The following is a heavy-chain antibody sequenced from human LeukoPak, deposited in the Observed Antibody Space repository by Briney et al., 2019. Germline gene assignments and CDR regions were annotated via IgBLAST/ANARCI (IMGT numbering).Heavy chain of an antibody. CDR1: GGSVSSGSYY. V-gene: IGHV4-61*01. CDR3: ARARVAGTGAPDAFDI. J-gene: IGHJ3*02. Sequence: SETLSLTCTVSGGSVSSGSYYWSWLRQPPGKGLEWIGYAYYSGSTNYNPSLKSRVTISVDTSKNQFSLKLSSVTAADTAVYYCARARVAGTGAPDAFDIWGQGTMVTVSS. CDR2: AYYSGST. D-gene: IGHD6-19*01.